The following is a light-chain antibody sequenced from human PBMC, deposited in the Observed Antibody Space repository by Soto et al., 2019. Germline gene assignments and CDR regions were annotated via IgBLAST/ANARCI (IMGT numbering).Light chain of an antibody. CDR2: LGS. J-gene: IGKJ1*01. V-gene: IGKV2-28*01. CDR3: MQALQTQWT. CDR1: QSLLHSNGYNY. Sequence: DIVMTQSPLSLPVTPGEPASISCRSSQSLLHSNGYNYLDWYLQKPGQSPQLLIYLGSNRASGVPARFSGSGSGTDFTLKITRVEAEDVGVYYCMQALQTQWTFGQGTKVEIK.